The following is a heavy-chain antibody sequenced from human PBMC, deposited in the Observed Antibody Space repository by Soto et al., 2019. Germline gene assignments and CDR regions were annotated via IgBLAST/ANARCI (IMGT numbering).Heavy chain of an antibody. CDR2: ITGSGRDT. CDR1: GFTFRNNV. CDR3: AKWSRYYDNSAYVLDV. J-gene: IGHJ6*02. D-gene: IGHD3-22*01. Sequence: GGSLRLSCAASGFTFRNNVLSWVRQAPGKGLDWVSGITGSGRDTYYADSVKGRFTISRDNSKNMVYLQMNSLRAGDTALYYCAKWSRYYDNSAYVLDVWCQATKVSVSS. V-gene: IGHV3-23*01.